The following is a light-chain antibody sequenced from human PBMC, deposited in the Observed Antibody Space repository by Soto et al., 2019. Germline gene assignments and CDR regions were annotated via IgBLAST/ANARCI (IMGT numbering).Light chain of an antibody. Sequence: EIVLTQSPATLSLSPGERATLSCRASQSVSSYLAWYQQKPGQAPRLLIYDASNRATGIPARFSGRGSGTDFTLTISSLEPEDFAVYYCQRRSNWVSFGGGTKVAIK. CDR1: QSVSSY. V-gene: IGKV3-11*01. J-gene: IGKJ4*01. CDR2: DAS. CDR3: QRRSNWVS.